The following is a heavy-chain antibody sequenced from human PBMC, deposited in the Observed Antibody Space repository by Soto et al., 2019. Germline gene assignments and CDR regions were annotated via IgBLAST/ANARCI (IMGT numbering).Heavy chain of an antibody. CDR2: ISGSGGST. J-gene: IGHJ4*02. CDR3: AKDSNRHCGGDCYQY. CDR1: GFTFSSYA. D-gene: IGHD2-21*02. V-gene: IGHV3-23*01. Sequence: EVQLLESGGGLVQPGGSLRLSCAASGFTFSSYAMSWVRQAPGKGLEWVSAISGSGGSTYYADSVKGRFTISRDNSKNTLYLQMNSLRAEDTAVYYSAKDSNRHCGGDCYQYWGQGTLVTVSS.